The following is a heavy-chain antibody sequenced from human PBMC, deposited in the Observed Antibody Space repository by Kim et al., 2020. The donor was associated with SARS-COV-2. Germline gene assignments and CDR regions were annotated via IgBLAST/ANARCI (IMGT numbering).Heavy chain of an antibody. Sequence: SETLSLTCTVSGGSISSGGYYWSWIRQHPGKGLEWIGYIYYSGSTYYNPSLKSRVTISVDTSKNQFSLKLSSVTAADTAVYYCARGEGVGEYYYSGMDVWGQGTTVTVSS. CDR1: GGSISSGGYY. J-gene: IGHJ6*02. D-gene: IGHD3-10*01. CDR2: IYYSGST. CDR3: ARGEGVGEYYYSGMDV. V-gene: IGHV4-31*03.